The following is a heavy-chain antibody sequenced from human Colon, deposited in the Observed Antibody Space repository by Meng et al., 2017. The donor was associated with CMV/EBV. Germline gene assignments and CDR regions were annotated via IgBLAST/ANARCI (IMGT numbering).Heavy chain of an antibody. CDR2: IFPPGSA. Sequence: GPGLVKPSELLSLPCTVSGGSLNAFYWSWIRQPVGKGLEWIGRIFPPGSAYYNSSLNSRVTMSVDTSKNQFSLKLTSVTAADTAVYYCARDSDGSGTFSYWFDPWGQGTLVTVSS. CDR1: GGSLNAFY. V-gene: IGHV4-4*07. J-gene: IGHJ5*02. CDR3: ARDSDGSGTFSYWFDP. D-gene: IGHD3-10*01.